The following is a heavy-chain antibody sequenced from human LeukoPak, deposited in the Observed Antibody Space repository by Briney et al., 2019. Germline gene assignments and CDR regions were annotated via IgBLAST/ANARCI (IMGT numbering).Heavy chain of an antibody. J-gene: IGHJ4*02. V-gene: IGHV3-7*01. CDR1: GFNFTNYW. Sequence: GGSLRVSCTASGFNFTNYWMSWVRQAPGKGLEWVANIKHDGSEKYFVDSVKGRFTISRDNAQKSLYLQMNSLRTEDTAVYYCARDTFIVGSSCVDYWGQGTLVTVSS. CDR2: IKHDGSEK. D-gene: IGHD6-13*01. CDR3: ARDTFIVGSSCVDY.